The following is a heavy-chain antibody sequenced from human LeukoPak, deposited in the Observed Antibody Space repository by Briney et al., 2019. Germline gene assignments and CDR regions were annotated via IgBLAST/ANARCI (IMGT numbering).Heavy chain of an antibody. CDR3: ARSLTLAGGSSAFDI. V-gene: IGHV3-21*01. D-gene: IGHD1-26*01. CDR2: ISSSSYI. J-gene: IGHJ3*02. Sequence: GGSLRLSCAASGFTFSSYSMNWVRQAPGKGLEWVSSISSSSYIYYADSVKGRFTISRDNAKNSLYLQMNSLRAEDTAVYYCARSLTLAGGSSAFDIWGQGTMVTVSS. CDR1: GFTFSSYS.